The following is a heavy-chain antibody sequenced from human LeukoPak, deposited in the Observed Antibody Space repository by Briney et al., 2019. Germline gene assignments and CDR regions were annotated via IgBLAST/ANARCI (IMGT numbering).Heavy chain of an antibody. Sequence: SETLSLTCTVSGGSFSSYYWSWIRQPPGKGLEWIGYINYSGSTKYNPSLKSRVTISVGTSKNQFSLKLSSVTAADTAVYYCARVIRTYSSGWLIYFDYWGQGTLVTVSS. V-gene: IGHV4-59*01. CDR3: ARVIRTYSSGWLIYFDY. D-gene: IGHD6-19*01. J-gene: IGHJ4*02. CDR1: GGSFSSYY. CDR2: INYSGST.